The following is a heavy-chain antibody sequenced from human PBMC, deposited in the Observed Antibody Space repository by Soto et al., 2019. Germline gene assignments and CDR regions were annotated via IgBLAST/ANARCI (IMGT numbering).Heavy chain of an antibody. CDR3: ARINVLLRFGELLSGWFDP. D-gene: IGHD3-10*01. J-gene: IGHJ5*02. V-gene: IGHV4-4*02. CDR1: GGSISSSNW. CDR2: IYHSGST. Sequence: QVQLQESGPGLVKPSGTLSLTCAVSGGSISSSNWWSWVRQPPGKGLEWIGEIYHSGSTNYNPSLKSRVTISVDKSKNQFSLKLSSVTAADTAVYYCARINVLLRFGELLSGWFDPWGQVTLVTVSS.